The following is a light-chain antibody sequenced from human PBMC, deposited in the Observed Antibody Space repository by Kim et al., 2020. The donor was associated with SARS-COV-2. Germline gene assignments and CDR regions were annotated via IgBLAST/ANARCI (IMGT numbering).Light chain of an antibody. Sequence: SCTGTSSDVGGYNYVSWYQQHPDKAPKLMIYDVSKRPSGVSNRFSGSKSGNTASLTISGLQAEDEADYYCSSYTTSSYTSSSTWVFGGGTKVTVL. V-gene: IGLV2-14*04. CDR3: SSYTTSSYTSSSTWV. J-gene: IGLJ3*02. CDR1: SSDVGGYNY. CDR2: DVS.